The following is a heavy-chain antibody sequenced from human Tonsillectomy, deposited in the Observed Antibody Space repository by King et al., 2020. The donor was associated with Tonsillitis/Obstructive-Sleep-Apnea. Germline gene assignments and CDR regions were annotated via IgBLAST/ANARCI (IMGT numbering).Heavy chain of an antibody. D-gene: IGHD3-3*01. CDR2: INHSGST. CDR1: GGSFSGCY. J-gene: IGHJ4*02. V-gene: IGHV4-34*01. CDR3: ASRYDFWSGYNPFDY. Sequence: VKLQQWGAGLLKPSETLSLTCAVYGGSFSGCYWSWIRQPPGKGLEWIGEINHSGSTNYNPSLKSRVTISVDTSKNQFSLKLSSVTAADTAVYYCASRYDFWSGYNPFDYWGQGTLVTVSS.